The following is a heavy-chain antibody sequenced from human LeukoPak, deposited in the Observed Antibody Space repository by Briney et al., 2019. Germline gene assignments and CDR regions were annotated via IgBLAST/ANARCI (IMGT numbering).Heavy chain of an antibody. CDR3: ARDFGPNGLLWFGELTGYGMDV. J-gene: IGHJ6*04. V-gene: IGHV1-69*06. CDR1: GGTFSSYV. CDR2: IIPIFGTA. Sequence: SVKVSCKASGGTFSSYVISWVRQAPGQGLEWMGGIIPIFGTANYAQKFQGRVTITADKSTSTAYMELSSLRSEDTAVHYCARDFGPNGLLWFGELTGYGMDVWGKGTTVTVSS. D-gene: IGHD3-10*01.